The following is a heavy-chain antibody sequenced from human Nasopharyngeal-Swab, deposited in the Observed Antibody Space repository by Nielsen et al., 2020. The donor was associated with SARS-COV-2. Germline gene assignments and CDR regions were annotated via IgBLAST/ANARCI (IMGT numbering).Heavy chain of an antibody. V-gene: IGHV1-69*04. CDR1: EGTCSSYA. J-gene: IGHJ6*02. CDR2: IIPILGIA. Sequence: SVKVSGKASEGTCSSYAISWVRQAPGQGLEWMGRIIPILGIANYAQKFQGRVTITADKSTSTAYMELSSLRSEDTAVYYCAREYCSGGSCYGNYGMDVWGQGTTVTVSS. CDR3: AREYCSGGSCYGNYGMDV. D-gene: IGHD2-15*01.